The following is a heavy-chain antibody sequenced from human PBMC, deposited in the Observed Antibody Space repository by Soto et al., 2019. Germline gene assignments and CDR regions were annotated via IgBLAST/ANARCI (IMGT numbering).Heavy chain of an antibody. J-gene: IGHJ4*02. CDR1: GFTFSRYG. CDR2: ISSDRVTK. CDR3: XXXXXXXXXXXGSPFDH. Sequence: QVQLVESGGGVVHPGKSLRLSCVGSGFTFSRYGMHWVRQAPXXGWEWVGVISSDRVTKYYADSVKGRFSISRDNSKNTLXXXXXXXXXXXXXXXXXXXXXXXXXXXXGSPFDHWGQGTLVTVSS. D-gene: IGHD6-19*01. V-gene: IGHV3-30*03.